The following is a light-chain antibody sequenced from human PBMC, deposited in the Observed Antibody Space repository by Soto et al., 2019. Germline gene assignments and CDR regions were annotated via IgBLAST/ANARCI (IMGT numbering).Light chain of an antibody. J-gene: IGLJ3*02. CDR1: NSNLGAGYD. CDR2: GNR. Sequence: QSVLTQPPSVSGAPGQRVTISCTGNNSNLGAGYDVHWYQQLPGAAPKLVIFGNRNRPSGVPERFSGSKSGTSASLAITGIQAEDEADYYCPAYDYSLTAFVFGGGTKLTVL. V-gene: IGLV1-40*01. CDR3: PAYDYSLTAFV.